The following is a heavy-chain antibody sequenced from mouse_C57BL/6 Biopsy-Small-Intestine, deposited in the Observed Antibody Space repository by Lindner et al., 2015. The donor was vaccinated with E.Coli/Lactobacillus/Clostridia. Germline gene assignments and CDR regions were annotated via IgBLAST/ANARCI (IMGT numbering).Heavy chain of an antibody. CDR3: VRRGLGQGAMDY. D-gene: IGHD4-1*01. CDR2: IYPGGGYT. Sequence: VQLQESGAELVRPGTSVKMSCKASGYTFTNYWIGWAKQRPGHGLEWIGDIYPGGGYTKYNEKFKGKATLTADKSSSTAYMQFSSLTSEDSAIYYCVRRGLGQGAMDYWGQGTSVTVSS. V-gene: IGHV1-63*01. J-gene: IGHJ4*01. CDR1: GYTFTNYW.